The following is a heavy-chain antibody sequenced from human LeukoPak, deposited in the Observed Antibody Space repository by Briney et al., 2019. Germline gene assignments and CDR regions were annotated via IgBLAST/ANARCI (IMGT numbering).Heavy chain of an antibody. CDR1: GFTFSSYG. Sequence: GGSLRLSCAASGFTFSSYGMHWVRQAPGKGLEWVAVISYDGSNKYYADSVKGRFTISRDNSKNTLYLQMNSLRAEDTAVYYCAKLRGYSYGYPDYWGQGTLVTVSS. V-gene: IGHV3-30*18. CDR2: ISYDGSNK. D-gene: IGHD5-18*01. CDR3: AKLRGYSYGYPDY. J-gene: IGHJ4*02.